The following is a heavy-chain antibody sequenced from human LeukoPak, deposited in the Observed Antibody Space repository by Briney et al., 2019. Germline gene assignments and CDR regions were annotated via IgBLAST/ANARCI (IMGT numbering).Heavy chain of an antibody. V-gene: IGHV3-74*01. CDR3: ARDYDHYDFWSGLNWFDP. CDR1: GFTFSSYW. J-gene: IGHJ5*02. CDR2: INSDGSLI. Sequence: GGSLRLSCAASGFTFSSYWMHWVRQAPGKGLMWVSRINSDGSLISYADSVKGRFTISRDNAKNTLYLQMNSLRAEDTAVYYCARDYDHYDFWSGLNWFDPWGQGTLVTVSS. D-gene: IGHD3-3*01.